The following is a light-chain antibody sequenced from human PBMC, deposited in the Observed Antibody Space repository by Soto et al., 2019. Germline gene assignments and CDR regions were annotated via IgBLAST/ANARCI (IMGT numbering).Light chain of an antibody. J-gene: IGLJ1*01. CDR1: SSNIGAGYD. Sequence: QSVLTQPPSXXXXXXXXXXIXCTGXSSNIGAGYDVHWYQQLPGTAPKLLIYGNSNRPSGVPDRFSGSKSGTSASLAITGLQAEDEADYYCQSYDSSLSGYVFGTGTKLTVL. V-gene: IGLV1-40*01. CDR3: QSYDSSLSGYV. CDR2: GNS.